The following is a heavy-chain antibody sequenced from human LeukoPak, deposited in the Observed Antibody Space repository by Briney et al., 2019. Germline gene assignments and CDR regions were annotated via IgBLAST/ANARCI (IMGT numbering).Heavy chain of an antibody. CDR3: ARDHEQWLSTYYYYYGMDV. V-gene: IGHV3-11*01. CDR1: GFTFSDYY. CDR2: ISSSGSTI. D-gene: IGHD6-19*01. J-gene: IGHJ6*02. Sequence: GGSLRLSCAASGFTFSDYYMSWIRQAPGKGLEWVSYISSSGSTIYYADSVKGRFTISRDNAKNSLYLQMNSLRAEDTAVYYYARDHEQWLSTYYYYYGMDVWGQGTTVTVSS.